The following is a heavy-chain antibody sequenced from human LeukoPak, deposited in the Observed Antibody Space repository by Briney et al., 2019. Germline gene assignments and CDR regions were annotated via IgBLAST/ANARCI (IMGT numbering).Heavy chain of an antibody. D-gene: IGHD3-10*01. V-gene: IGHV1-2*02. CDR3: ASSLLLWFGELAGGWFDP. Sequence: ASVKVSCKASGYTFTGYYMHWVRQAPGRGLEWMGWINPNSGGTNYAQKFQGRVTMTRDTSISTAYMELSRLRSDDTAVYYCASSLLLWFGELAGGWFDPWGQGTLVTISS. J-gene: IGHJ5*02. CDR1: GYTFTGYY. CDR2: INPNSGGT.